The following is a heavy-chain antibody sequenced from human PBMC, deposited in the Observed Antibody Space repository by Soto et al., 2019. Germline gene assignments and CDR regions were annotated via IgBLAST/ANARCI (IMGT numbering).Heavy chain of an antibody. CDR1: GYTLPELS. D-gene: IGHD1-1*01. CDR3: ATNQFRAAEIAGPTRNWFDP. CDR2: FDPEDGET. J-gene: IGHJ5*02. V-gene: IGHV1-24*01. Sequence: GASVKVSCKVSGYTLPELSMHWVRQALGKGLEWMGGFDPEDGETIYAQKFQGRVTMTEDTSTDTAYMELSSLRSEDTAVYYCATNQFRAAEIAGPTRNWFDPWRQGTLVTVSS.